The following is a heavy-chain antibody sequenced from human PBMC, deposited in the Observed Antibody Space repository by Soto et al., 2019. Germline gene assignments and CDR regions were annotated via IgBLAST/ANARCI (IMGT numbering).Heavy chain of an antibody. J-gene: IGHJ4*02. CDR1: GGTFSSYA. CDR2: IIPIFGTA. Sequence: GASVKVSCKASGGTFSSYAISWVRQAPGQGLEWMGGIIPIFGTANYAQKFQGRVTITADKSTSTAYMELSSLRSEDTAVYYCASMGGYCSGGSCYSGDYWGQGTLVTVSS. D-gene: IGHD2-15*01. V-gene: IGHV1-69*06. CDR3: ASMGGYCSGGSCYSGDY.